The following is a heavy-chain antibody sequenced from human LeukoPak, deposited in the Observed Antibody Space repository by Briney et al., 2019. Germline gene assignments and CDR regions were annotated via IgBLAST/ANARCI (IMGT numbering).Heavy chain of an antibody. Sequence: GRSLRLSCAASAFTVSAYGMHWVRQAPGKGLEWVAFIRYDGSNKYYADSVKGRLTIARDNAKNTLYLQMYSLRAEDTAVYYCVKDYTRGGNYLNDAFDIWGPGTMVAVSS. D-gene: IGHD1-26*01. CDR1: AFTVSAYG. J-gene: IGHJ3*02. CDR2: IRYDGSNK. CDR3: VKDYTRGGNYLNDAFDI. V-gene: IGHV3-30*02.